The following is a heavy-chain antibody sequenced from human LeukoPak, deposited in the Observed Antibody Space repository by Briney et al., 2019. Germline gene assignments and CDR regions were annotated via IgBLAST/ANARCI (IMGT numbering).Heavy chain of an antibody. J-gene: IGHJ5*02. D-gene: IGHD3-22*01. CDR2: IIPILGIA. V-gene: IGHV1-69*04. CDR1: GGTFSSYA. CDR3: ARGRDLYYYDSSGYLT. Sequence: ASVKVSCKASGGTFSSYAISWVRQAPGQGLEWMGRIIPILGIANYAQKFQGRVTITADKSTSTAYMELSSLRSEDTAVYYCARGRDLYYYDSSGYLTWGQGTLVTVSS.